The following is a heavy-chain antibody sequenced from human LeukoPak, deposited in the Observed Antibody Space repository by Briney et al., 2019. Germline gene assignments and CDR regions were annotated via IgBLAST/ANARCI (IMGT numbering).Heavy chain of an antibody. CDR3: ARRVQMSSASATSNTRLDP. Sequence: SETLSLTCAVSGDSISNYYWNWIRQPPGKGLEWIGHIHYIGNTESGSTIYNPSLTSRVTVSQDTAKNQFSLKLISVTAADTAVYYCARRVQMSSASATSNTRLDPWGQGTLVTVSS. V-gene: IGHV4-59*01. D-gene: IGHD3-10*01. J-gene: IGHJ5*02. CDR1: GDSISNYY. CDR2: IHYIGNTESGST.